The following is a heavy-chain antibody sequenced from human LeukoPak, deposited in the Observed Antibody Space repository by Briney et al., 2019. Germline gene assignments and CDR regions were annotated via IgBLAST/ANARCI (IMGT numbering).Heavy chain of an antibody. V-gene: IGHV3-30*03. Sequence: PGRSLGLSCAASGFTFSSYGMHWVRQAPGKGLEWVAVISYDGSNKYYADSVKGRFTISRDNSKNTLYLQMNSLRAEDTAVYYCATDEYQLLSPLFDYWGQGTLVTVSS. CDR3: ATDEYQLLSPLFDY. CDR1: GFTFSSYG. J-gene: IGHJ4*02. CDR2: ISYDGSNK. D-gene: IGHD2-2*01.